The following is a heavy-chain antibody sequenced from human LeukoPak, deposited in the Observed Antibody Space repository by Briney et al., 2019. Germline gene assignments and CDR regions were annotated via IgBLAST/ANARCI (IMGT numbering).Heavy chain of an antibody. D-gene: IGHD4-23*01. V-gene: IGHV3-48*01. CDR1: GFSFSTYS. CDR3: ARDSPSGNSVDY. Sequence: GGSLRLSCAASGFSFSTYSMNWVRQARGKGGEGVSYISSSSNTIYNAGSVKGRFTISRDNAKNSLYLQMHSLRAEDTAVYYCARDSPSGNSVDYWGQGTLVTVSS. CDR2: ISSSSNTI. J-gene: IGHJ4*02.